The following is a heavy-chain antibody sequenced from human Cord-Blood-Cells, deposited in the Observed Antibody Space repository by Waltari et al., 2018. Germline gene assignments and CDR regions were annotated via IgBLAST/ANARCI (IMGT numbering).Heavy chain of an antibody. CDR2: INHSGST. CDR1: GGYFSGYY. Sequence: QVQLQQRGAGLLKPSETLFLTCAVYGGYFSGYYGSGIHQPPGKGLEWIGEINHSGSTNYNPSLKIRVTISVDTSKNQFSLKLSSVTAADTAVYYCAQHRIAAAGTVDYWGQGTLVTVSS. J-gene: IGHJ4*02. CDR3: AQHRIAAAGTVDY. V-gene: IGHV4-34*01. D-gene: IGHD6-13*01.